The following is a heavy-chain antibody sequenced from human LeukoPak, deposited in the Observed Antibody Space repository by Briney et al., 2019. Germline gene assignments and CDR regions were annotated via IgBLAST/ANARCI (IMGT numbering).Heavy chain of an antibody. D-gene: IGHD5-24*01. Sequence: SETLSLTCTVSGGSISSDYWSWIRQPPGKGLEWIGYLYDTGITNYNPSLKSRVTISVDTSKNQFSLKLSSVTAADTAVYYCARGTVRDGYNFNYWGQGTLVTVSS. CDR2: LYDTGIT. CDR1: GGSISSDY. V-gene: IGHV4-59*01. CDR3: ARGTVRDGYNFNY. J-gene: IGHJ4*02.